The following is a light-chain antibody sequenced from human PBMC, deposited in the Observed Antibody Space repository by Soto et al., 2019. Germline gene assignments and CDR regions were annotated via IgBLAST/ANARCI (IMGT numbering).Light chain of an antibody. CDR2: GAS. CDR3: QQYNNWPRT. CDR1: QSVSSN. V-gene: IGKV3-15*01. J-gene: IGKJ1*01. Sequence: EIGMTQSPATLSVSPGERATLSCRASQSVSSNLAWYQQKPGQAPRLLIYGASTRATGIPARFSGSGSGTEFTLTISSLQPEDFAVYYCQQYNNWPRTFGQGTKVDIK.